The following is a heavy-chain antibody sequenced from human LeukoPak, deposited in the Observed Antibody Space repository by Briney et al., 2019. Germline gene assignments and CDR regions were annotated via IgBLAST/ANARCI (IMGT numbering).Heavy chain of an antibody. V-gene: IGHV4-39*01. D-gene: IGHD4-23*01. CDR2: IYYSGST. CDR3: ARHQRPSDYGGNSVVNWFDP. Sequence: SETLSLTCIVSGGSISSSSYYWGWIRQPPGKGLEWIGSIYYSGSTYYNPSLKSRVTISVDTSKNQFSLKLSSVTAADTAVYYCARHQRPSDYGGNSVVNWFDPWGQGTLVTVSS. CDR1: GGSISSSSYY. J-gene: IGHJ5*02.